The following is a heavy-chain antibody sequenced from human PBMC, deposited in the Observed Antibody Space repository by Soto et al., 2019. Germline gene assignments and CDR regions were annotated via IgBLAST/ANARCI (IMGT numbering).Heavy chain of an antibody. V-gene: IGHV1-2*02. Sequence: QVQLVQSGAEVKGPGASVKVSCKTSGNTLTSFYIHWVRQAPGQGLEWMGRISPTTGGTNYAQRFQGRVTVTWDTSTNTAYMELNSLISDDTAVYYCARPPGYISGWDYFEYWGQGTLVTVSS. J-gene: IGHJ4*02. CDR1: GNTLTSFY. D-gene: IGHD6-19*01. CDR2: ISPTTGGT. CDR3: ARPPGYISGWDYFEY.